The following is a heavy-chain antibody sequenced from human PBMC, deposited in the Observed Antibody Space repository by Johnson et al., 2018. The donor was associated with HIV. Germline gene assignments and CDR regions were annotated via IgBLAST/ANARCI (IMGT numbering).Heavy chain of an antibody. Sequence: VQLVESGGGLIQPGGSLRLSCAASGFTVSSNYMSWVRQAPGKGLEWVSVIYSGGSTYYADSVKGRFTISRDNAKNSLYLQMNSLRAEDTALYYCAKDQGYYDSSGYPNDAFDIWGQGTMVTVSS. V-gene: IGHV3-53*01. CDR3: AKDQGYYDSSGYPNDAFDI. J-gene: IGHJ3*02. CDR1: GFTVSSNY. D-gene: IGHD3-22*01. CDR2: IYSGGST.